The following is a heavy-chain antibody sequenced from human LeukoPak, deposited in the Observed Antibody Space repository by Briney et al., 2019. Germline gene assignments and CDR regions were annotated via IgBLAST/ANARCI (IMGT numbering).Heavy chain of an antibody. Sequence: PGRSLRLSCAASGLTFSSYGMHWVRQAPGKGLEWVAVISYDGSNKYYADSVKGRFTISRDNSKNTLYLQMNSLRAEDTAVYYCANGIVATTGFDYWGQGTLVTVSS. CDR2: ISYDGSNK. V-gene: IGHV3-30*18. D-gene: IGHD5-12*01. CDR3: ANGIVATTGFDY. J-gene: IGHJ4*02. CDR1: GLTFSSYG.